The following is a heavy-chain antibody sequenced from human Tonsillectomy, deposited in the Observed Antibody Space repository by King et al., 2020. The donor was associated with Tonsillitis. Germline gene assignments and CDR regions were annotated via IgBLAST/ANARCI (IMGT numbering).Heavy chain of an antibody. D-gene: IGHD6-6*01. J-gene: IGHJ4*02. V-gene: IGHV3-30-3*01. CDR3: ARDPVSSSSVRYFDY. Sequence: QLVQSGGGVVQPGRSLRLSCAASGFTFSSYAMHWVRQAPGKGLEWVAVMSYAGSNKYYADSVKGRFTISRDNSKNTLYLQMNSLRAEDTAVYYCARDPVSSSSVRYFDYWGQGTLVTVSS. CDR1: GFTFSSYA. CDR2: MSYAGSNK.